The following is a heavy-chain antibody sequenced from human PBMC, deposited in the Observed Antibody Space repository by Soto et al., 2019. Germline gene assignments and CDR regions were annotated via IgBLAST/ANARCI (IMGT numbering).Heavy chain of an antibody. CDR2: TWFDGSNT. J-gene: IGHJ4*02. V-gene: IGHV3-33*01. Sequence: VQLVESGGGVVQPGRSLRLSCAATGFTFSNYAMHWLRQAPGKGLEWVAVTWFDGSNTYYADSVKGRFTVSRDNSKNTLYLEMSSLRAEDTAVYYCARDNRGGDYHLYFDYWGQGTLVTVSS. CDR1: GFTFSNYA. D-gene: IGHD4-17*01. CDR3: ARDNRGGDYHLYFDY.